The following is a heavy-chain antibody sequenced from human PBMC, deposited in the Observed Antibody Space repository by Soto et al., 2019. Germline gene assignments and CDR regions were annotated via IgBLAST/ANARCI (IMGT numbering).Heavy chain of an antibody. V-gene: IGHV1-18*01. CDR2: VSTYNGNT. CDR1: GYTFTSYG. Sequence: QVQLVQSGPEVKMPGASVNVSCKASGYTFTSYGINWVRQAPGQGLEWMGRVSTYNGNTKYAQKFQGRVTMTTDTSTTAVYMHLRRLRSDDTAVYYCARERGLTASTLFGYWGQGTVFTVS. J-gene: IGHJ4*02. D-gene: IGHD3-10*02. CDR3: ARERGLTASTLFGY.